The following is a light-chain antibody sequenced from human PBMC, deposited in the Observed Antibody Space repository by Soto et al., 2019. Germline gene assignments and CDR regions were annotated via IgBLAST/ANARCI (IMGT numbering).Light chain of an antibody. Sequence: EIVLTHSLATLCLSRGGRARLHTTASQTVSSSLAWYQQTPGQAPRLLIYEASNRATGIPARFSGSGYGADFTLTISSLEPEDFALYYCQQHINWPLTFGGGTKV. J-gene: IGKJ4*01. CDR1: QTVSSS. CDR3: QQHINWPLT. V-gene: IGKV3-11*01. CDR2: EAS.